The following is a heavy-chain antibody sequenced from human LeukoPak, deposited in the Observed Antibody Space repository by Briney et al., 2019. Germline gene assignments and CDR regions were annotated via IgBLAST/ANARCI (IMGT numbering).Heavy chain of an antibody. CDR1: GGTFSSYA. Sequence: SVKVSCKASGGTFSSYAISWVRQAPRQGLEWMGRIIPILGIANYAQKFQGRVTITADKSTSTAYMELSSLRSEDTAVYYCARATAMEDYWGQGTLVTVSS. J-gene: IGHJ4*02. V-gene: IGHV1-69*04. CDR3: ARATAMEDY. D-gene: IGHD5-18*01. CDR2: IIPILGIA.